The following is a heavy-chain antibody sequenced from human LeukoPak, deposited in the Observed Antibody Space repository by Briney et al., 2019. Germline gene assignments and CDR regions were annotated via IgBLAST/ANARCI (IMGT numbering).Heavy chain of an antibody. CDR2: IKQDGSEK. CDR3: GSIGSSWYEDY. V-gene: IGHV3-7*01. Sequence: GGSLRLSCAASGFTFSSYWMSWVRQAPGKGLEWVANIKQDGSEKYYVNSVKGRFTISRDNAKNSLYLQMNSLSAEDTAVYYCGSIGSSWYEDYCGQGTRVTVSS. CDR1: GFTFSSYW. J-gene: IGHJ4*02. D-gene: IGHD6-13*01.